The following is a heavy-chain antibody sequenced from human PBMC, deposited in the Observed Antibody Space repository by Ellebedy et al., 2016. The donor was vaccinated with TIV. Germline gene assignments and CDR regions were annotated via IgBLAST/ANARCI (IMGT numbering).Heavy chain of an antibody. D-gene: IGHD3-22*01. CDR3: ARDSPAYYNSRGLDS. CDR1: GDFVTSGAYY. CDR2: ILYSGGT. J-gene: IGHJ4*02. Sequence: SETLSLTCTVSGDFVTSGAYYWTWIRQPPGKGLEWISYILYSGGTNYNPSLMSRVTISVDTSKNQFSLNLSSVTAADTAVYYCARDSPAYYNSRGLDSWGQGIPVTVSS. V-gene: IGHV4-61*08.